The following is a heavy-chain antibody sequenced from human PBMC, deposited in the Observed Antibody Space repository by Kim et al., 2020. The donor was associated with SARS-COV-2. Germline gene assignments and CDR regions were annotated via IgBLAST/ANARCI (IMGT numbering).Heavy chain of an antibody. J-gene: IGHJ3*02. D-gene: IGHD2-8*01. V-gene: IGHV3-30*01. Sequence: VKGRFTITRDNSKNTLYLQMNSLRAEDPAVYYCARGLYGDQNPLDDAFDIWGQGTMVTVSS. CDR3: ARGLYGDQNPLDDAFDI.